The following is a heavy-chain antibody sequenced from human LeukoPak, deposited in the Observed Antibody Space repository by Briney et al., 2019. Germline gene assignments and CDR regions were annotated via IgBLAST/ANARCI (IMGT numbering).Heavy chain of an antibody. CDR3: ASGGPTRGTLDY. D-gene: IGHD1-26*01. V-gene: IGHV3-74*01. CDR2: IYHDFTGP. Sequence: VGSLRLSCAASGFRFSGYWMHCVREAPGEGLVWVALIYHDFTGPNYADSLKGRFSISRDNAKDTLYLQMNSLRAEDTAVYYCASGGPTRGTLDYWGQGTLVTVSS. J-gene: IGHJ4*02. CDR1: GFRFSGYW.